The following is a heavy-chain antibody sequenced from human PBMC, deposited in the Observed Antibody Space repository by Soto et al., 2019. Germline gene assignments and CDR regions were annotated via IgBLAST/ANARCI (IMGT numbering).Heavy chain of an antibody. CDR2: ISAYNGNT. D-gene: IGHD3-10*01. V-gene: IGHV1-18*01. CDR3: PRDFQLWFGVVDY. Sequence: QVQLVQSGAEVKKPGASVKVSCKASGYTFTSYGISWVRQAPGQGLEWMGWISAYNGNTNYAQKLQRRVTMTIDTSTSTADMALRSLSSDDTAVYYCPRDFQLWFGVVDYWGQGTLVTVSS. J-gene: IGHJ4*02. CDR1: GYTFTSYG.